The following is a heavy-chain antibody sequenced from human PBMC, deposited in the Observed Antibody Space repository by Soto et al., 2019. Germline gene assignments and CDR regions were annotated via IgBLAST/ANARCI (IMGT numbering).Heavy chain of an antibody. CDR1: GFTFSSYS. D-gene: IGHD2-2*02. V-gene: IGHV3-21*01. Sequence: EVQLVESGGGLVKPGGSLRLSCAASGFTFSSYSMNWVRQAPGKGLEWVSSISSSSSYIYYADSVKGRFTISRDNAENSLYLQMNSLRAEDTAVYYCARDTIVVVPAAIHAFDIWGQGTMVTVSS. J-gene: IGHJ3*02. CDR2: ISSSSSYI. CDR3: ARDTIVVVPAAIHAFDI.